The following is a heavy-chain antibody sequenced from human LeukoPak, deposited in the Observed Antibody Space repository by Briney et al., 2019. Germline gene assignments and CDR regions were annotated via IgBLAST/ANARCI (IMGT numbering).Heavy chain of an antibody. CDR3: AKDNEAVWFGELSSFDY. V-gene: IGHV3-9*01. D-gene: IGHD3-10*01. CDR2: ISWNSGSI. J-gene: IGHJ4*02. CDR1: GFTFDDYA. Sequence: GGSLRLSCAASGFTFDDYAMHWVRQAPGKGLEWVSGISWNSGSIGYADSVKGRFTISRDNAKNSLYLQMNSLRAEDTALYYCAKDNEAVWFGELSSFDYWGQGTLVTVS.